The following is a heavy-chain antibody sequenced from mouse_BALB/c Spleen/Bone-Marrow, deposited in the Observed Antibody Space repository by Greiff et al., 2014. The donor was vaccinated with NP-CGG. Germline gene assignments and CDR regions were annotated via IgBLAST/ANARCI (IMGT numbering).Heavy chain of an antibody. V-gene: IGHV14-3*02. CDR3: ASYYYGSAWFAY. CDR1: GFNIKDTY. CDR2: IDPANGNT. J-gene: IGHJ3*01. Sequence: VQLQQSGAELVKPGASVKLSCTASGFNIKDTYMHWGKQRPEQGLEWIGRIDPANGNTKYDPKFQGKATITADTSSNTAYLQLSSLTSEDTAVYYCASYYYGSAWFAYWGQGTLVTVSA. D-gene: IGHD1-1*01.